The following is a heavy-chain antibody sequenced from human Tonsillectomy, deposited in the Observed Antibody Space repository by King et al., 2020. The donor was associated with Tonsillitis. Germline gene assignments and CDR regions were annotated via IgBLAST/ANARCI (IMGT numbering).Heavy chain of an antibody. V-gene: IGHV3-74*01. Sequence: DVQLVESGGGLIQPGGSLRLSCAASGFTFSTYWMHWVRQGPGKGLVWVSRINSDGSSTSYADSVKGRFTISRDNAKNTLSLQMNSLRAEDTAVYYCAREGKEVSGGTHRYYGMDVWGQGTTVTVSS. CDR3: AREGKEVSGGTHRYYGMDV. D-gene: IGHD1-1*01. J-gene: IGHJ6*02. CDR1: GFTFSTYW. CDR2: INSDGSST.